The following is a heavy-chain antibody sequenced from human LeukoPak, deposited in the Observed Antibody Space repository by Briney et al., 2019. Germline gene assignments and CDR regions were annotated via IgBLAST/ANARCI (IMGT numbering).Heavy chain of an antibody. CDR3: ARGLVRFDQ. V-gene: IGHV3-30*03. D-gene: IGHD3-10*01. Sequence: GRSLRLSCAASGFTFSNYGMHWVRQAPGKGLEWVSVISSDGSYKHYADSVKGRFTISRDNSKNTLYLQMNSLKAEDTAVYYCARGLVRFDQWGQGTLVTVSS. CDR1: GFTFSNYG. CDR2: ISSDGSYK. J-gene: IGHJ4*02.